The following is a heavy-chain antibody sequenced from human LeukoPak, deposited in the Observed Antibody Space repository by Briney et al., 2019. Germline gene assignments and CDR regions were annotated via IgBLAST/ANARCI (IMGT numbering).Heavy chain of an antibody. V-gene: IGHV3-66*01. CDR2: LYRGGGT. CDR1: GFTVSSNY. J-gene: IGHJ4*02. Sequence: GGSLRLSCAASGFTVSSNYMSWVRQAPGKGLEWVSVLYRGGGTAYADSVKGRFTISRDNSKNTVYLQMNSLRAEDTAVYYCTRDVIYASEIYSYGDYWGQGTLVTVSS. CDR3: TRDVIYASEIYSYGDY. D-gene: IGHD3-16*01.